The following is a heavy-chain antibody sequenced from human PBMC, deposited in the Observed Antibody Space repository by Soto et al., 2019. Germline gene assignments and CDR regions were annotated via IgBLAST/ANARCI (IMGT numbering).Heavy chain of an antibody. Sequence: GGSLRLSCAASGFTFSSYWMSWVRQAPGKGLEWVANIKQDGSEKYYVDSVKGRFTISRDNARNSLYLQVNSLRVEDTAVYYCARDASVSRPYNDFWSGPTMDVWGQGTTVTVSS. CDR2: IKQDGSEK. D-gene: IGHD3-3*01. V-gene: IGHV3-7*01. CDR1: GFTFSSYW. CDR3: ARDASVSRPYNDFWSGPTMDV. J-gene: IGHJ6*02.